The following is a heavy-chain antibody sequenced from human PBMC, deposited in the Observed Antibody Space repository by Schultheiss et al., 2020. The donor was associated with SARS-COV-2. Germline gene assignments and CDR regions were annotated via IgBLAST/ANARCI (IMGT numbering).Heavy chain of an antibody. Sequence: SETLSLTCAVSGYSISSGYYWGWIRQPPGKGLEWIGSIYYSGSTNYNPSLKSRVTISVDTSKNQISLKLNSVTAADTAVYYCARGGLVVPDNAFDIWGRGTMVTVSS. D-gene: IGHD2-2*01. CDR1: GYSISSGYY. CDR3: ARGGLVVPDNAFDI. CDR2: IYYSGST. J-gene: IGHJ3*02. V-gene: IGHV4-38-2*01.